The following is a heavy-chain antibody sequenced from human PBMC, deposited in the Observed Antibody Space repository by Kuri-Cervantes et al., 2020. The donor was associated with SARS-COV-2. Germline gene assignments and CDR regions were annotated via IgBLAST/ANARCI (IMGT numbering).Heavy chain of an antibody. V-gene: IGHV3-7*01. J-gene: IGHJ6*01. D-gene: IGHD1-7*01. CDR1: GFTFSSYW. CDR3: ARVGLKTGTTGWFDP. CDR2: IKQDGNEE. Sequence: GGSLRLSCAASGFTFSSYWMSWVRQAPGKGLEWVANIKQDGNEEYYVDSLKGRFTISRDNAKNSLYLQMNSLRAEDTAVYYCARVGLKTGTTGWFDPWGQGTTVTVSS.